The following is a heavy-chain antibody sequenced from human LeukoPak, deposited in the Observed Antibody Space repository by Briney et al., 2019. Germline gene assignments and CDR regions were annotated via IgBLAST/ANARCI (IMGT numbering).Heavy chain of an antibody. CDR1: GGTFSSYA. J-gene: IGHJ4*02. D-gene: IGHD6-13*01. Sequence: SVKVSCKASGGTFSSYAISWVRQAPGQGLEWMGRIIPIFGIANYAQKFQGRVTITTDESTSTAYMELSSLRSEDTAVYYCARGGIAAAGRFDYWGQGTLVTVSS. V-gene: IGHV1-69*05. CDR3: ARGGIAAAGRFDY. CDR2: IIPIFGIA.